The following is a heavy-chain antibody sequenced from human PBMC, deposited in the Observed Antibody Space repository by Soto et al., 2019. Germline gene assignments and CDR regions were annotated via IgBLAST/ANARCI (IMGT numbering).Heavy chain of an antibody. CDR1: GFTFSNFG. J-gene: IGHJ4*02. D-gene: IGHD5-18*01. V-gene: IGHV3-21*01. CDR3: ARDSGTAMDGQPIRHLAY. Sequence: PGGSLRLSCAASGFTFSNFGMNWVRQAPGKGLEWVSSISSGSTYIYYADSVKGRFTISRDNAKKSLYLHMNSLGAEDTAVYYCARDSGTAMDGQPIRHLAYWGQGTLVTVSS. CDR2: ISSGSTYI.